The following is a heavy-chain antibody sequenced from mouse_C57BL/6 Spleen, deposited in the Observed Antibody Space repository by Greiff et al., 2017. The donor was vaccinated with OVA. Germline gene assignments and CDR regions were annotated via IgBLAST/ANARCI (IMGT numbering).Heavy chain of an antibody. CDR1: GYTFTSYW. J-gene: IGHJ1*03. V-gene: IGHV1-61*01. CDR2: IYPSDSET. D-gene: IGHD2-5*01. CDR3: ARSGYSNYYWYFDV. Sequence: QVQLKQPGAELVRPGSSVKLSCKASGYTFTSYWMDWVKQRPGQGLEWIGNIYPSDSETHYNQKFKDKATLTVDKSSSTAYMQLSSLTSEDSAVYYCARSGYSNYYWYFDVWGTGTTVTVSS.